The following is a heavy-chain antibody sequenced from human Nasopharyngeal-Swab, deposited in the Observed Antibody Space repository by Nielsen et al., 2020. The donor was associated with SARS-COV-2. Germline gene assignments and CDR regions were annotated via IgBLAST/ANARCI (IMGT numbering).Heavy chain of an antibody. J-gene: IGHJ4*02. CDR3: ARDVYCSSTSCYNTFYY. CDR1: GYTFTSYG. CDR2: ISAYNGNT. Sequence: ASVKVSCKASGYTFTSYGISWVRQAPGQGLVWMGWISAYNGNTNYAQKLQGRVTMTTDTSTSTAYMELRSLRSDDTAVYYCARDVYCSSTSCYNTFYYWGQGTLVTVSS. D-gene: IGHD2-2*01. V-gene: IGHV1-18*01.